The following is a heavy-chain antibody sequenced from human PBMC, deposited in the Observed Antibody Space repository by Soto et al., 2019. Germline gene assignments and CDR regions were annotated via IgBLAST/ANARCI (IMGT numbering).Heavy chain of an antibody. V-gene: IGHV3-23*01. CDR2: INTSGSTT. CDR1: GFPFSNYG. D-gene: IGHD3-16*01. J-gene: IGHJ5*02. CDR3: AKGGWLDN. Sequence: EEQLLESGGGLVQPGGSLRLSCAASGFPFSNYGMSWVRQAPARGLEWVSIINTSGSTTYYADSVKGRFTVSRDNSKNTLYLQMNSLRAEDTAIYYCAKGGWLDNWGQGNLVTVSS.